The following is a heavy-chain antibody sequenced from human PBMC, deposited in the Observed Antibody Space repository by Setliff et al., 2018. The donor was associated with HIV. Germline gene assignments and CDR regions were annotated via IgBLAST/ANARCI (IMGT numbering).Heavy chain of an antibody. V-gene: IGHV4-39*07. CDR3: ARVMYSYYDSTGYSCYFDY. CDR1: AGSISSSSYY. D-gene: IGHD3-22*01. J-gene: IGHJ4*02. CDR2: IYYSGST. Sequence: LSLTCTVSAGSISSSSYYWGWIRQPPGKGLEWIGTIYYSGSTYYNPSLKSRVTMSVDTSKNQFSLKLRSVTAADTAVYYCARVMYSYYDSTGYSCYFDYWGQGTLVTVSS.